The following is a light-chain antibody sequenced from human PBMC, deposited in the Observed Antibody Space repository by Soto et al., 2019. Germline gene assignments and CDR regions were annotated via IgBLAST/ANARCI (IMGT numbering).Light chain of an antibody. CDR1: SSNIGSNT. Sequence: QSVLTQPPSASGTPGQRVTISCSGSSSNIGSNTVSWYQQLPGTAPQLLIYNNNQRPSGVPDRFSGSKSGTSASLAISGLQSEDEADYYCAAWDDSLNAYVFGTGTKVTVL. CDR3: AAWDDSLNAYV. J-gene: IGLJ1*01. V-gene: IGLV1-44*01. CDR2: NNN.